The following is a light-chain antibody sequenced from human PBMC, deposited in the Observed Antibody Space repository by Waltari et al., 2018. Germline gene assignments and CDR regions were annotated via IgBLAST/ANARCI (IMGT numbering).Light chain of an antibody. CDR3: QQRSNWPT. CDR2: DAT. J-gene: IGKJ4*01. V-gene: IGKV3-11*01. Sequence: EIVLTQSPATLSLSPGDRATLSCSASQSVSSYLAWYQQKPGQAPRLLIYDATNRATGIPARLSGSGSGTDFTLTISRLEHEDVAVYYCQQRSNWPTFGGGTKVEIK. CDR1: QSVSSY.